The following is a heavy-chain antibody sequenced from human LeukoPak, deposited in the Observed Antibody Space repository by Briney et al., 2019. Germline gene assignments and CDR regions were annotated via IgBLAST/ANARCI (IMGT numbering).Heavy chain of an antibody. Sequence: PSETLSLTCTVSGGSITSSSHYWGWIRQPPGKGLEWIGSIYSSGSTYYNSSLKSRVTISVDTSKNQFSLRLSSVTAADTAVYYCARQVWIQLWLFDPWGQGTLVTVSS. CDR2: IYSSGST. V-gene: IGHV4-39*01. D-gene: IGHD5-18*01. CDR1: GGSITSSSHY. CDR3: ARQVWIQLWLFDP. J-gene: IGHJ5*02.